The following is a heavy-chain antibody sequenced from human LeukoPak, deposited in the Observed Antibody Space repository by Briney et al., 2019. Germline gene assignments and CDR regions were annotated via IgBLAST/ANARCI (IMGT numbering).Heavy chain of an antibody. Sequence: ETLSLTCAVYGGSFSGYYWSWVLQAPGKGLEWVSSISGSGGSTYYADSVKGRFTISRDNSKNTLYLQMNSLRAEDTAVYYCAKDSEQWLDYYYYMDVWGKGTTVTISS. CDR2: ISGSGGST. J-gene: IGHJ6*03. D-gene: IGHD6-19*01. V-gene: IGHV3-23*01. CDR1: GGSFSGYY. CDR3: AKDSEQWLDYYYYMDV.